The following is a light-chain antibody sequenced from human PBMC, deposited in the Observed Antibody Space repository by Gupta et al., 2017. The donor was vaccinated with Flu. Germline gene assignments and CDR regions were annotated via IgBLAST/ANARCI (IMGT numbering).Light chain of an antibody. CDR1: SSDVGGYNY. J-gene: IGLJ2*01. CDR3: NSETSSSNTVV. CDR2: EVS. V-gene: IGLV2-14*01. Sequence: SALTQPASVSGSPGPPITLSCTGTSSDVGGYNYVSWYQQHSAQAPNLMIYEVSSRPSAVAHRFSGSKSGTTASLTITGLQAEEAADYYCNSETSSSNTVVFGGGTKLTVL.